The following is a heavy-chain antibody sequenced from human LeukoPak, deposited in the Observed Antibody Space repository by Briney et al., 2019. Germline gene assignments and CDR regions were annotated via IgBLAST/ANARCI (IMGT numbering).Heavy chain of an antibody. CDR1: GFTFSDYY. CDR3: ARVFDSSFRGYMDV. Sequence: GGSLRLSCAASGFTFSDYYMSWIRQAPGKGLEWVSYISSSGSTIYYADSVKGRFTISRDNAKNSLYLQMNSLRVEDTAFYHCARVFDSSFRGYMDVWGKGTTVTVSS. J-gene: IGHJ6*03. CDR2: ISSSGSTI. D-gene: IGHD3-9*01. V-gene: IGHV3-11*01.